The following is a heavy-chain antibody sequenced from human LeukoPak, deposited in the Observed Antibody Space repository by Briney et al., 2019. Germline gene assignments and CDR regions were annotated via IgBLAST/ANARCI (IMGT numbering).Heavy chain of an antibody. J-gene: IGHJ6*03. CDR3: ARGHEDYDFWSAEGGEYYYYYMDV. V-gene: IGHV1-8*03. Sequence: GASVKVSCKASGYTFTSYDINWVRQATGQGLEWMGWMNPNSGNTGYAQKFQGRVTITRNTSISTAYMELSSLRSEDTAVYYCARGHEDYDFWSAEGGEYYYYYMDVWGKGTTVTVSS. CDR2: MNPNSGNT. D-gene: IGHD3-3*01. CDR1: GYTFTSYD.